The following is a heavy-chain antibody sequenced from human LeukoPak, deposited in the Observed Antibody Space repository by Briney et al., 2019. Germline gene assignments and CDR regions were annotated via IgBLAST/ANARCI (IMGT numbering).Heavy chain of an antibody. J-gene: IGHJ6*03. V-gene: IGHV1-24*01. Sequence: ASVKVSCKVSGYTLTELSMHWVRQAPGKGLEWMGGFDPEDGETIYAQKFQGRVAITADESTSTAYMELSSLRSEDTAVYYCARAERITIFGVVTPGYYYYMDVWGKGTTVTVSS. CDR3: ARAERITIFGVVTPGYYYYMDV. CDR2: FDPEDGET. CDR1: GYTLTELS. D-gene: IGHD3-3*01.